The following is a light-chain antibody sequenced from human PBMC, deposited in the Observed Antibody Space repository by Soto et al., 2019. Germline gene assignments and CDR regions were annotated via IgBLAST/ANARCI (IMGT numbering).Light chain of an antibody. Sequence: QPVLTQPSSLSASPGASASLTCTLRSGINFGTYRIYWYQQKTGSPPQYLLRYKSDSDKHQGSGVPSRFSGYKDASANVGILRIYGLQSEDEADYYCMIWYASSWVFGGGTKLTVL. CDR1: SGINFGTYR. CDR3: MIWYASSWV. V-gene: IGLV5-45*03. CDR2: YKSDSDK. J-gene: IGLJ3*02.